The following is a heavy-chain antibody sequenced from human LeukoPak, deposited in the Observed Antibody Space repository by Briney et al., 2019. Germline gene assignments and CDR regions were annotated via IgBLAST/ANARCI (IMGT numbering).Heavy chain of an antibody. CDR3: ARSEYYYDSSGYYRRDFDY. CDR2: IDWDDDE. Sequence: ESGPTLVNPTQTLTLTCTFSGFSLSTSGMCVSWIRQPPGKALEWLARIDWDDDEYYSTSLKTRLTISKDTSKNQVVLTMTNMDPVDTAMYYCARSEYYYDSSGYYRRDFDYWGQGTLVTVSS. CDR1: GFSLSTSGMC. D-gene: IGHD3-22*01. V-gene: IGHV2-70*11. J-gene: IGHJ4*02.